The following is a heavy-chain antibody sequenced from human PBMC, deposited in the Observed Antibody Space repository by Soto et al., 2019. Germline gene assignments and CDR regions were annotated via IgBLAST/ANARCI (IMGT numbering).Heavy chain of an antibody. CDR3: ATNYGSGGAHFDY. D-gene: IGHD3-10*01. CDR1: GGTFSSYT. J-gene: IGHJ4*02. V-gene: IGHV1-69*02. Sequence: QVQLVQSGPEVKKPGSSVRVSCTASGGTFSSYTINWVRQVPGQGPEWMGRSIPMLGMSNYAQKFQVKVMMIADKATNTVYMEMSSLRSEDTAISYCATNYGSGGAHFDYWGQGTLVTVSS. CDR2: SIPMLGMS.